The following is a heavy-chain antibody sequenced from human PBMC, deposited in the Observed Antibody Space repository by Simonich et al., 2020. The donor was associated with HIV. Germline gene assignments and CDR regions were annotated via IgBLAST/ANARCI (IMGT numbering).Heavy chain of an antibody. D-gene: IGHD6-13*01. V-gene: IGHV4-34*01. CDR2: VNHSGST. J-gene: IGHJ4*02. CDR1: GWSLSIYR. Sequence: QVQLQQWGAGLLKPSETLSLTCAVYGWSLSIYRWGWIRQPPGKGLEWIGEVNHSGSTSYNTTLKSRVTISVDTSKNQFSRKLSSVTAADTAVYYCARGLFLSSWAPFHYWGQGTLVTVSS. CDR3: ARGLFLSSWAPFHY.